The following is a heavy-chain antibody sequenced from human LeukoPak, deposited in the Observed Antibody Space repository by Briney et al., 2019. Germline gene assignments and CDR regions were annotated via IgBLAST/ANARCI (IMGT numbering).Heavy chain of an antibody. Sequence: GGSLRLSCAASGLTFSSHAMHWVRQAPGKGLEWVAVISHDGSDKHYTDSVKGRFTISRDNSRNTLYLQMNSLRTEDTAVYYCAREPGPGYFDYWGQGTLVTISS. D-gene: IGHD1-14*01. J-gene: IGHJ4*02. V-gene: IGHV3-30-3*01. CDR3: AREPGPGYFDY. CDR1: GLTFSSHA. CDR2: ISHDGSDK.